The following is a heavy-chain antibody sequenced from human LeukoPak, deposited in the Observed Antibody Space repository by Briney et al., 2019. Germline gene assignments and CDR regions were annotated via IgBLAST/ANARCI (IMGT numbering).Heavy chain of an antibody. J-gene: IGHJ3*02. CDR3: ARSTVYLDAFDI. Sequence: SETLSLTCAVYGGSFSGYYWSWIRRPPGKGLEWIGEINHSGSTNYNPSLKSRVTISVDTSKNQFSLKLSSVTAADTAVYYCARSTVYLDAFDIWGQGTMVTVSS. CDR1: GGSFSGYY. V-gene: IGHV4-34*01. CDR2: INHSGST.